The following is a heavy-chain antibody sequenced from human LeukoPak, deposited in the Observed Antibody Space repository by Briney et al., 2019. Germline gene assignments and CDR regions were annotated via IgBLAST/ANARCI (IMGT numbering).Heavy chain of an antibody. J-gene: IGHJ4*02. CDR2: INPNSGGT. V-gene: IGHV1-2*02. D-gene: IGHD3-22*01. Sequence: GASVKVSCKASGYTFTGYYMHWVRQAPGQGLVWMGWINPNSGGTNYAQKFQGRVTMTRDTSISTAYMELSRLRSDDTAVYYCATYDSSGYYYRIDYWGQGTLVTVSS. CDR3: ATYDSSGYYYRIDY. CDR1: GYTFTGYY.